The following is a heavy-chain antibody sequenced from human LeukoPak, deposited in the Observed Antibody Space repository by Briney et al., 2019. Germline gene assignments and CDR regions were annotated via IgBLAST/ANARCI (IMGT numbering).Heavy chain of an antibody. CDR3: ARSGTPYSSSWAGIDY. V-gene: IGHV3-74*01. Sequence: GSLRLSCAASGVTLSDHHVDWVRQAPGKGLVWVSRINSDGSSTSYADSVKGRFTISRDNAKNTLFVQMNSLRAEDTAVYYCARSGTPYSSSWAGIDYWGQGTLVTVSS. CDR1: GVTLSDHH. D-gene: IGHD6-13*01. J-gene: IGHJ4*02. CDR2: INSDGSST.